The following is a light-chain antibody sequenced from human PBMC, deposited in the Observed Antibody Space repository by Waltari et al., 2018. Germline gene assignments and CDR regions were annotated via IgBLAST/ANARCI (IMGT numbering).Light chain of an antibody. Sequence: DIVITQSPDSLAVSLGESATINFKSSQSVLYSFNNKNFVSWYQQKPGQPPKLLIYWASTGESGVPERFSGSGSGADFTLPLRSLQGEDVAVYYCQQYHSTPYTFGQGTKLEIK. CDR3: QQYHSTPYT. J-gene: IGKJ2*01. CDR1: QSVLYSFNNKNF. V-gene: IGKV4-1*01. CDR2: WAS.